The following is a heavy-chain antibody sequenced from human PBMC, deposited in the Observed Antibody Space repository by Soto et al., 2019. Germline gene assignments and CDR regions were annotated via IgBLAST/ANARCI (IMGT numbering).Heavy chain of an antibody. CDR3: AKDLRGSSSGY. J-gene: IGHJ4*02. Sequence: PVGSLRLSCAASGFTFSSYAMGWVRQAPGKGLEWVSAISGSGGSTYYADSVKGRFTISRDNSKNTLCLQMNSLRAEDTAVYYCAKDLRGSSSGYWGQGTLVTVS. V-gene: IGHV3-23*01. D-gene: IGHD6-6*01. CDR1: GFTFSSYA. CDR2: ISGSGGST.